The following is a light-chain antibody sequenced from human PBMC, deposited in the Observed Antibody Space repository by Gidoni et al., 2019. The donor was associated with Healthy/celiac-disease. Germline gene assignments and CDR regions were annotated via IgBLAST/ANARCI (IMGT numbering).Light chain of an antibody. CDR1: SSYVGGYNY. J-gene: IGLJ2*01. Sequence: QSALTQPASVSVSPGQSLTISCTGTSSYVGGYNYVSWYQQHPGKAPKLMIYDVSNRPSGVSNRFSGSKSGNTASLTISGLQAEDEADYYCSSYTSSSTFVVFGGGTKLTVL. V-gene: IGLV2-14*03. CDR2: DVS. CDR3: SSYTSSSTFVV.